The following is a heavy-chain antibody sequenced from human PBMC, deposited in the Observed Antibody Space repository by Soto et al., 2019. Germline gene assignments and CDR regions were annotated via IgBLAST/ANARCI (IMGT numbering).Heavy chain of an antibody. CDR3: ARDHYCGGDCPYYYYRMDV. V-gene: IGHV3-30-3*01. CDR2: ISYDGSNK. D-gene: IGHD2-21*02. J-gene: IGHJ6*02. CDR1: GFTFSSYA. Sequence: GGSLRLSCAASGFTFSSYAMHWVRQAPGKGLEWVAVISYDGSNKYYADSVKGRFTISRDNSKNTLYLQMNSLRAEDTAVYYCARDHYCGGDCPYYYYRMDVWGQGTKVTVYS.